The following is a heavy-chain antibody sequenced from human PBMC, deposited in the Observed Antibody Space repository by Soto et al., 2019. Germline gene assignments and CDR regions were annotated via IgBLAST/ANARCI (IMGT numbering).Heavy chain of an antibody. V-gene: IGHV4-59*01. CDR1: GDSIRGYY. CDR3: ARDRLGSGSYLAFDP. CDR2: VTDSGST. D-gene: IGHD3-10*01. J-gene: IGHJ5*02. Sequence: SETLSLTCTVSGDSIRGYYWSWIRQPPGKGLEWIGYVTDSGSTNYNPSLKSRVIISLDTSKNQFSLKLSSVTAADTAVYYCARDRLGSGSYLAFDPWGQGTLVTVSS.